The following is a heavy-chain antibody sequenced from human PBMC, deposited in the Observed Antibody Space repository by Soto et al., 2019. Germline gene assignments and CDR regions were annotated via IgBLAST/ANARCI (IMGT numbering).Heavy chain of an antibody. CDR2: ISSGATSI. Sequence: GGSLRLSCAASAFTFNSYEVSWVRQAPGKGLEWVSYISSGATSIYYADSVKGRFTISRDNAKNSLYLQMNSLRADDTAVYYCARGGSYFGFWGQGTLVAVSS. CDR3: ARGGSYFGF. J-gene: IGHJ4*02. CDR1: AFTFNSYE. V-gene: IGHV3-48*03. D-gene: IGHD1-26*01.